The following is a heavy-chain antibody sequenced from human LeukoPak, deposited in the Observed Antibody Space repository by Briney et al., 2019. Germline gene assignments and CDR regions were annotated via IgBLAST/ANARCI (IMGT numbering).Heavy chain of an antibody. CDR2: ISGSGGST. Sequence: GGSLRLSCAASGFTFSSYAMSWVRQAPGKGLEWVSAISGSGGSTYYADSVKGRFTISRDNSKNTLYLQMNSLKAEDTAVYYCAKTLYSSSSGGIDYWGQGTLVTVSS. CDR1: GFTFSSYA. J-gene: IGHJ4*02. V-gene: IGHV3-23*01. CDR3: AKTLYSSSSGGIDY. D-gene: IGHD6-6*01.